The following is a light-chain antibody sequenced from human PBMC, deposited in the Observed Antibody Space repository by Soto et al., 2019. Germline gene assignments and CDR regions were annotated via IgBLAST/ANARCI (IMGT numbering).Light chain of an antibody. V-gene: IGKV1-39*01. Sequence: DIQMTQSPSSLSASVGDRVTITCRASQSISSYLNWYQQKPGKAPKLLIYAASSLQSGVPSRFSGSGSGTDCTLTISSLQPEDFATYYCPQSYSTPRTFGQGTKVEIK. CDR3: PQSYSTPRT. CDR1: QSISSY. J-gene: IGKJ1*01. CDR2: AAS.